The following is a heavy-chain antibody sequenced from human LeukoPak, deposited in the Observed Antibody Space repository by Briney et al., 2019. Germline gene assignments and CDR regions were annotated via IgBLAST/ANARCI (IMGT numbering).Heavy chain of an antibody. CDR2: IWYDGSDK. V-gene: IGHV3-33*01. CDR3: ARGPRGTSGWYFDY. CDR1: GVRFGNYG. J-gene: IGHJ4*02. Sequence: GRSLRLSCAASGVRFGNYGMHWVRQAPGKGLEWVAIIWYDGSDKYYSDSVKGRFTISRDNSKNTLYLQMNSLRAEDTAVYFCARGPRGTSGWYFDYWGQGTLVTVSS. D-gene: IGHD6-19*01.